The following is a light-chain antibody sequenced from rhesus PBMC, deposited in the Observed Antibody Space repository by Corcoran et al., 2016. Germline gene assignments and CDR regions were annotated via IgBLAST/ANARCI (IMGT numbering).Light chain of an antibody. V-gene: IGKV3-31*02. CDR2: GAS. Sequence: EIVMTQSPATLSLSPGETATISCRTSQSVSSYLAWYQQKPGQAPRLLIYGASSRATGIPDRFSGSGSGTDFTLTIRSLEPEDFAVYYCQETSNLSTFGGGTKVEIK. CDR3: QETSNLST. CDR1: QSVSSY. J-gene: IGKJ4*01.